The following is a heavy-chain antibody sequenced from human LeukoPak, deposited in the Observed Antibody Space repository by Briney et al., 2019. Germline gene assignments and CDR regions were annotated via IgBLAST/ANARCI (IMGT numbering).Heavy chain of an antibody. V-gene: IGHV4-4*07. CDR3: ARDAVVDGHYLSLVYNWFDP. CDR1: GGSISSYY. D-gene: IGHD4-17*01. J-gene: IGHJ5*02. Sequence: PSETLSLTCTVSGGSISSYYWSWIRQPAGKGLEWIGRIYTSGSTNYNPSLKSRVTMSVDTSKNQFSLKLSSVTAADTAVYYCARDAVVDGHYLSLVYNWFDPWGQGTLVTVSS. CDR2: IYTSGST.